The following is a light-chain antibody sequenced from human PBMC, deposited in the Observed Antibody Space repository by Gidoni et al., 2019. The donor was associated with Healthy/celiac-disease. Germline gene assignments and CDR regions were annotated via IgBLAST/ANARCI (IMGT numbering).Light chain of an antibody. J-gene: IGLJ1*01. V-gene: IGLV1-40*01. CDR2: GNS. CDR1: SSNIGAGYD. CDR3: QSYDSSLSGFYV. Sequence: QSVLTQPPSVSGAPGQRVTISCTGSSSNIGAGYDVHWYQQLPGTAPKLLIYGNSHRPSGVPDRFSGSKSGTSASLAITVLQAEDEADYYCQSYDSSLSGFYVFGTGTKVTVL.